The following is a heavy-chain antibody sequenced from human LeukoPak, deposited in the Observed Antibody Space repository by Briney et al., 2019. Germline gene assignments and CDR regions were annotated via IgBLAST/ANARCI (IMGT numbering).Heavy chain of an antibody. D-gene: IGHD5-18*01. J-gene: IGHJ4*02. CDR2: INSDGSST. CDR1: GFTFSSYW. CDR3: ARDRGYGYLFDY. Sequence: PGGSLRLSCAASGFTFSSYWMHWVGHAPGKGLVRVSRINSDGSSTSYADSVKGRFTISRDNAKNTLYLQMDSLRAEDTAVYYCARDRGYGYLFDYWGQGTLVTVSS. V-gene: IGHV3-74*01.